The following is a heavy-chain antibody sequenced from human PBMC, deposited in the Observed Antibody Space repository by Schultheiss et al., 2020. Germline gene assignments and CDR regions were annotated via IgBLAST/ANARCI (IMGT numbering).Heavy chain of an antibody. CDR3: ATGIAAAGKRPDY. V-gene: IGHV4-39*07. CDR1: GGSINRSTYY. D-gene: IGHD6-13*01. CDR2: IYTSGST. J-gene: IGHJ4*02. Sequence: SQTLSLTCTVSGGSINRSTYYWGWIRQPPGKGLEWIGRIYTSGSTNYNPSLKSRVTISVDTSKNQFSLKLSSVTAADTAVYYCATGIAAAGKRPDYWGQGTLVTVSS.